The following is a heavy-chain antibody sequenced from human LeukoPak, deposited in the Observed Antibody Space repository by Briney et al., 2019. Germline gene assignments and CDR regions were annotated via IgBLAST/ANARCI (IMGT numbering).Heavy chain of an antibody. D-gene: IGHD3-22*01. CDR1: GFTFRTCA. J-gene: IGHJ4*02. V-gene: IGHV3-23*01. CDR2: TGSNGVT. Sequence: GGSLRLSCTGSGFTFRTCAFSWVRQAPGKGLEWVSATGSNGVTYYADSVKGRFTISRDNSKNALYLQMNGLRADDTAVYYCGIRDTSDYYVFWGQGTLVTVPS. CDR3: GIRDTSDYYVF.